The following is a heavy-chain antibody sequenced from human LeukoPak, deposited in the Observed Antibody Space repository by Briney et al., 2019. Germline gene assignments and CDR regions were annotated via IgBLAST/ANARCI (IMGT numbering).Heavy chain of an antibody. D-gene: IGHD3-10*01. CDR1: GGSINTDNYY. Sequence: SETLSLTCTVSGGSINTDNYYWSWIRQSPVKGLEWIGYIHHTGTTYYNPSLRSRVSISVFTSNNQFSLTLISVTAADAAVYYCARNLVPYFGELDPWGRGTLVTVSS. V-gene: IGHV4-31*03. J-gene: IGHJ5*02. CDR2: IHHTGTT. CDR3: ARNLVPYFGELDP.